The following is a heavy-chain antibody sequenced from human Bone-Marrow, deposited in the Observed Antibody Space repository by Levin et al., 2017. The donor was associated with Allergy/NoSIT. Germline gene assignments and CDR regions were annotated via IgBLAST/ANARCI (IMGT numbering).Heavy chain of an antibody. J-gene: IGHJ5*02. CDR1: GYTFTSYA. D-gene: IGHD5-18*01. Sequence: ASVKVSCKASGYTFTSYAMNWVRQAPGQGLEWMGWINTNTGNPTYAQGFTGRFVFSLDTSVSTAYLQICSLKAEDTAVYYCARERYYVDTAMVNWFDPWGQGTLVTVSS. CDR3: ARERYYVDTAMVNWFDP. CDR2: INTNTGNP. V-gene: IGHV7-4-1*01.